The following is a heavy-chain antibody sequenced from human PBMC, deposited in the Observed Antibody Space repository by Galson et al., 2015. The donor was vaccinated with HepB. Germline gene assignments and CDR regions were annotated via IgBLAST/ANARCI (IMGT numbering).Heavy chain of an antibody. CDR3: ARVIVIAVAGAWYFDL. J-gene: IGHJ2*01. D-gene: IGHD6-19*01. Sequence: SVKVSCKASGYTFTSYGISWVRQAPGQGLEWMGWISAYNGNTNYAQKLQGRVTMTTDTSTSTAYMELRSLRSDDTAVYYCARVIVIAVAGAWYFDLWGRGTLVTVSS. CDR1: GYTFTSYG. CDR2: ISAYNGNT. V-gene: IGHV1-18*01.